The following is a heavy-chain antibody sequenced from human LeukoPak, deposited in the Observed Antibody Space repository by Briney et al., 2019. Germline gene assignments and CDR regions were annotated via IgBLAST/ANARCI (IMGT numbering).Heavy chain of an antibody. CDR3: AKDQHPTDLLYSSGWYSDY. D-gene: IGHD6-19*01. CDR2: ISSSGGST. J-gene: IGHJ4*02. CDR1: GFTFSIYA. V-gene: IGHV3-23*01. Sequence: PGGSLRLSCAASGFTFSIYAMSWVRQAPGKGLEWVSIISSSGGSTYYADSVKGRFTISRDNSKNTLYLQMNSLRAEDTAVYYCAKDQHPTDLLYSSGWYSDYWGQGTLVTVSS.